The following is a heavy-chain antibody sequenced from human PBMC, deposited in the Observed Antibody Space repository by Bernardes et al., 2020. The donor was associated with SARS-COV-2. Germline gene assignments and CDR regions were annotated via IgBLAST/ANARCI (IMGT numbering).Heavy chain of an antibody. CDR1: GFTFDDYA. J-gene: IGHJ4*02. CDR3: AKDIPGYGFDY. D-gene: IGHD6-13*01. V-gene: IGHV3-9*01. Sequence: GGSLRLSCAASGFTFDDYAMHWVRQAPGKGLEWVSGISWNSGSIGYADSVKGRFTTSRDNAKNSLYLQMNSLRAEDTALYYCAKDIPGYGFDYWGQGTLVTVSS. CDR2: ISWNSGSI.